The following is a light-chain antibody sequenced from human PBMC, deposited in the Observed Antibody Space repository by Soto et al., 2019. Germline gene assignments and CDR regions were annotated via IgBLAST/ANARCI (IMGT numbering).Light chain of an antibody. Sequence: QSALTQPASVSGSPGQSITISCTGTSRDVGAYDYVSWYQQHPGKAPKLMIFDVSYRPSGVSNRFSGSKSGNTASLTISGLQADDEADYYCSSYTTISTRVFGGGTKLTVL. CDR3: SSYTTISTRV. CDR1: SRDVGAYDY. CDR2: DVS. J-gene: IGLJ2*01. V-gene: IGLV2-14*03.